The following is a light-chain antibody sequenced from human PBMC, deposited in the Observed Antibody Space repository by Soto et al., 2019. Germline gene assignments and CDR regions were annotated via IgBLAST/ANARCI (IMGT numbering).Light chain of an antibody. Sequence: DLPVTPSPPTPSASVGDRVTVSWRAGQTMSTGMAWYQQKPGKAPKPRVYDASTLQSGVAARFSGSGSGTEFTLIISGLHPDDSATYYCQQYTNTNNPWMFGQGTKVDIK. J-gene: IGKJ1*01. CDR3: QQYTNTNNPWM. V-gene: IGKV1-5*01. CDR2: DAS. CDR1: QTMSTG.